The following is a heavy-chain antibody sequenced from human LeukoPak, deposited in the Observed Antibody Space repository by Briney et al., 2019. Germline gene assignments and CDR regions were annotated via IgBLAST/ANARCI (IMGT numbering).Heavy chain of an antibody. J-gene: IGHJ5*02. CDR1: GFTFRNYW. CDR3: VRGSSGNVVRGVAWAWFDP. D-gene: IGHD3-10*01. V-gene: IGHV3-7*05. Sequence: GGSLRLSCVASGFTFRNYWMTWVRQAPGKGLEWVANIKPDGSGKYYVDSVRGRFTISRDNAKDSLYLQMNRLRAEDTAVYYCVRGSSGNVVRGVAWAWFDPWGQGTLVTVSS. CDR2: IKPDGSGK.